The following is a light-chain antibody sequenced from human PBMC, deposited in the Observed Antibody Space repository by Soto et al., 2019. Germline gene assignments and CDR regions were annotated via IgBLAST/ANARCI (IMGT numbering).Light chain of an antibody. J-gene: IGKJ5*01. CDR2: DAS. CDR3: QQRRILPLP. V-gene: IGKV3-11*01. CDR1: QSVSSY. Sequence: EVVLTQSPATLSLSPGDRATLSCRASQSVSSYFAWYQQKPGQAPRLLIYDASNRATGIPARFSGSGSGTDFTLTISSREAEDVAVYYCQQRRILPLPFGQGPRLEIK.